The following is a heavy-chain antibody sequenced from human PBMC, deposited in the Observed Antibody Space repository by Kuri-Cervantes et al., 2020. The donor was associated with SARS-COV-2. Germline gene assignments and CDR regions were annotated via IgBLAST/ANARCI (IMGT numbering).Heavy chain of an antibody. V-gene: IGHV3-11*05. Sequence: GESLKIPFAAPGFTFSDYYMSWIRQAPGKGLEWVSYISSSSSYTNNADSVKGRFTISRDNAKNSLYLQMNSLRAEDTAVYYCARDLYYYERSGYYDYWGQGTLVTVSS. CDR1: GFTFSDYY. CDR2: ISSSSSYT. D-gene: IGHD3-22*01. J-gene: IGHJ4*02. CDR3: ARDLYYYERSGYYDY.